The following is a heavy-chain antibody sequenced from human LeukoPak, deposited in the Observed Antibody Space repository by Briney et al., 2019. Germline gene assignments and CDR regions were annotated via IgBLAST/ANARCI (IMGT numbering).Heavy chain of an antibody. Sequence: SETLSLTCAVYGGSFSGYYWSWIRQPPGKGLEWIGEINHSGSTNYNPSLKSRVTMSVDTSKNQFSLKLSSVTAADTAVYYCARGSIGFGFTYYFDYWGQGTLVTVSS. CDR1: GGSFSGYY. D-gene: IGHD3-3*01. CDR2: INHSGST. CDR3: ARGSIGFGFTYYFDY. V-gene: IGHV4-34*01. J-gene: IGHJ4*02.